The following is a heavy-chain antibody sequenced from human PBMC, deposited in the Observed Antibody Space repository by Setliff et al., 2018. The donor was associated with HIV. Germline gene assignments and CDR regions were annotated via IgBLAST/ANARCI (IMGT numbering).Heavy chain of an antibody. CDR3: ARAYSDCGSNQGWFDP. CDR1: GGSISSGDYY. J-gene: IGHJ5*02. CDR2: IYRSGST. Sequence: SETLSLTCTVSGGSISSGDYYWGWIRQPPGKGLEWIGRIYRSGSTHYNPSLKSRVTISVDTSKNQFSLKLSSVTAADTAVYYCARAYSDCGSNQGWFDPWGQGTLVTVSS. V-gene: IGHV4-39*07. D-gene: IGHD4-17*01.